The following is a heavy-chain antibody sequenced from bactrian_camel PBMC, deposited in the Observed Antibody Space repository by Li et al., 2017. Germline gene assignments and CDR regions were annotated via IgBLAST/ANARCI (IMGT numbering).Heavy chain of an antibody. Sequence: HVQLVESGGGSVQAGGSLRLSCAGSGYFNSGNCMAWFRQAPGQEREGVASIDDDGSTEYSDSVKGRFTISKDNAKTTLNLQIDSAKPEDTAMYFCAAAIDYWSCNRRRYNIWGQGTQVTVS. D-gene: IGHD5*01. CDR2: IDDDGST. V-gene: IGHV3S53*01. CDR1: GYFNSGNC. J-gene: IGHJ4*01. CDR3: AAAIDYWSCNRRRYNI.